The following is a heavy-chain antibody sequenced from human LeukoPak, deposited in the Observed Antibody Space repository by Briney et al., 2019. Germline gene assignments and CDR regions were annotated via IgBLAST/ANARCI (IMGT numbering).Heavy chain of an antibody. CDR2: IKQDGSEK. CDR1: GFTFSSYW. Sequence: GGSLLLSCAASGFTFSSYWMSWVRQAPGKGLEWVANIKQDGSEKYYMDSVKGRFTISRDNAKKSLHLQMNSLRAEDTAVYYCARDRLYSSGWYSFDYWGQGTLVTVSS. D-gene: IGHD6-19*01. J-gene: IGHJ4*02. V-gene: IGHV3-7*03. CDR3: ARDRLYSSGWYSFDY.